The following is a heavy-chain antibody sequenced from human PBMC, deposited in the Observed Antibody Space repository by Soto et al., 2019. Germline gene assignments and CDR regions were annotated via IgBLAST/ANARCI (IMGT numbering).Heavy chain of an antibody. CDR3: AKGPNQWELLLDY. J-gene: IGHJ4*02. Sequence: GGSLRLSCAASGFTFSSYGMHWVRQAPGKGLEWVAVISYDGSNKYCADSVKGRFTISRDNSKNTLYLQMNSLRAEDTAVYYCAKGPNQWELLLDYWGQGTLVTVSS. CDR1: GFTFSSYG. D-gene: IGHD1-26*01. V-gene: IGHV3-30*18. CDR2: ISYDGSNK.